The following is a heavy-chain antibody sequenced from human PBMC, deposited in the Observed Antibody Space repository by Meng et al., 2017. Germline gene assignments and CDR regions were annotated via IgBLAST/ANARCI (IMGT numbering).Heavy chain of an antibody. Sequence: GESLKISCAASGFTFNSHWMSWVRQAPGKGLEWVANIKQDGSEKYYVDSVEGRFTISRDNAKNSLSLEMNSLRVEDTAVYYCVRTVYYDYVWGSYRKDAFDIWGQGTMVTVSS. J-gene: IGHJ3*02. CDR2: IKQDGSEK. D-gene: IGHD3-16*02. CDR3: VRTVYYDYVWGSYRKDAFDI. CDR1: GFTFNSHW. V-gene: IGHV3-7*01.